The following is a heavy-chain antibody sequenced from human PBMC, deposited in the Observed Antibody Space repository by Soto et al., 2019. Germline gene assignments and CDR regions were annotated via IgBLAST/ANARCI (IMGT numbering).Heavy chain of an antibody. CDR3: AREWVARRGTYDGMDG. CDR2: IYYSGST. Sequence: SETLSLTCTVSGGSISSGGYYWSWIRQHPGKGLEWIGYIYYSGSTYYNPSLKSRVTISVDTSKNQFSLKLSSVTAADTAVYYCAREWVARRGTYDGMDGWGQGTTVNVSS. V-gene: IGHV4-31*03. D-gene: IGHD2-15*01. CDR1: GGSISSGGYY. J-gene: IGHJ6*02.